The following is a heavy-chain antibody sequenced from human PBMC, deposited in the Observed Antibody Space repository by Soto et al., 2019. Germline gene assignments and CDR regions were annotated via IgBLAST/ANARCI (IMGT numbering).Heavy chain of an antibody. CDR3: ARAGPYCSTTTCYVSLDY. V-gene: IGHV3-23*01. D-gene: IGHD2-2*01. CDR1: GFNFRSYA. Sequence: GGSLRLSCAASGFNFRSYAMIWVRQAPGKGLEWVSGISASETNRFSADSVKGRFTISRDNFKDTLYLQMNSLRVEDTAVYYCARAGPYCSTTTCYVSLDYWGQGTLVTVSS. CDR2: ISASETNR. J-gene: IGHJ4*02.